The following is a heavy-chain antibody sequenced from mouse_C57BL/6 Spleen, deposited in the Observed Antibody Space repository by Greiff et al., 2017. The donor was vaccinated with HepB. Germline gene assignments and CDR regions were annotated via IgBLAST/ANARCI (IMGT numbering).Heavy chain of an antibody. V-gene: IGHV1-64*01. CDR2: IHPNSGST. J-gene: IGHJ2*01. CDR3: ARGAGKRGPNYYFDY. Sequence: QVQLQQPGAELVKPGASVKLSCKASGYTFTSYWMHWVKQRPGEGLEWIGMIHPNSGSTNYNEKFKSKATLTVDKSSSTAYMQLSSLTSEDSAVYYCARGAGKRGPNYYFDYWGQGTTLTVSS. CDR1: GYTFTSYW.